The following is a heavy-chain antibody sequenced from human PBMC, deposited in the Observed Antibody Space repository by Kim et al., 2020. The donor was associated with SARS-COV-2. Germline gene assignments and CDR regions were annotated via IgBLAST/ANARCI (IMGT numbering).Heavy chain of an antibody. D-gene: IGHD3-16*01. CDR2: IKEDGSQI. CDR1: GFTFSKYW. CDR3: ARDLGYIDY. J-gene: IGHJ4*02. V-gene: IGHV3-7*01. Sequence: GGSLRLSCVDSGFTFSKYWMSWVRQAPGKGLEWVAIIKEDGSQIYYVDSVKGRFTISRDNAKNSLYLQMNSLRAEDTAVYYCARDLGYIDYWGQGALITV.